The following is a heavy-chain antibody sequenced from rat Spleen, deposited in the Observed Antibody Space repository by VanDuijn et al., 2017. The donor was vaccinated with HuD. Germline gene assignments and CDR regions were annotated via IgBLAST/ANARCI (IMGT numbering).Heavy chain of an antibody. CDR1: GFTFSSYW. Sequence: EVQLVESGGGLVQPGRSLKLSCVASGFTFSSYWIYWIRQAPGEGLEWVSSISPDGGSTYYPDSVKGRFTISRDNAENTVYLQMDSLRSEDTATYYCARGGGIDYWGQGVMVTDSS. D-gene: IGHD1-11*01. V-gene: IGHV5-58*01. CDR2: ISPDGGST. CDR3: ARGGGIDY. J-gene: IGHJ2*01.